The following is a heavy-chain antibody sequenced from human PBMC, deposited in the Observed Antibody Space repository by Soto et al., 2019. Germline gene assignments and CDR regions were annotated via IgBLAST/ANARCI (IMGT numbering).Heavy chain of an antibody. CDR1: GCSISSGGYS. CDR2: IYHSGST. Sequence: QLQLQESGSGLVKPSQTLSLTCAVSGCSISSGGYSWSWIRQPPGKGLEWIGYIYHSGSTYYTPSRKRRVTISVDRSKNQISLKLSSVTAADTAVYYCARAKRGLITMVRGVPTRAPDYFDYWGQGTLVTVSS. V-gene: IGHV4-30-2*01. CDR3: ARAKRGLITMVRGVPTRAPDYFDY. D-gene: IGHD3-10*01. J-gene: IGHJ4*02.